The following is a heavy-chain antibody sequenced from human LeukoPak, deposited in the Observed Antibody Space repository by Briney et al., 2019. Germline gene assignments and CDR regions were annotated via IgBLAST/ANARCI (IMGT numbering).Heavy chain of an antibody. CDR2: IYYSGST. J-gene: IGHJ6*03. D-gene: IGHD4-17*01. CDR3: ARAYGDYGYYYYMDV. V-gene: IGHV4-39*07. CDR1: GGSISSSSYY. Sequence: SETLSLTCTVSGGSISSSSYYWGWIRQPPGTGLEWLGSIYYSGSTYYNPSLKSRVTISVDTSKNQFSLKLSSVTAADTAVYYCARAYGDYGYYYYMDVWGKGTTVTVSS.